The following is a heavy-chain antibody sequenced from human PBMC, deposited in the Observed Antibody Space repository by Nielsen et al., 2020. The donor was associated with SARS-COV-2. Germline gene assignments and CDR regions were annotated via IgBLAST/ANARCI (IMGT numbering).Heavy chain of an antibody. V-gene: IGHV3-23*01. D-gene: IGHD4/OR15-4a*01. Sequence: GGSLRLSCAASGFSFNTHAMDWVRQAPGQWLDWVSGISGRGHKSFYADSVKGRFTISRDNSKNTVYLQMHSLRAEDTALYYCAKENFESTDYGEDAFDIWGQGTLVTVSS. CDR3: AKENFESTDYGEDAFDI. CDR2: ISGRGHKS. J-gene: IGHJ3*02. CDR1: GFSFNTHA.